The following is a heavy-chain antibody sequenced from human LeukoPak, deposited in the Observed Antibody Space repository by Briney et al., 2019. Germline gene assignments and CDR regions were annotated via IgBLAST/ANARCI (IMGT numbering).Heavy chain of an antibody. CDR2: IYSGGSA. D-gene: IGHD5-18*01. J-gene: IGHJ6*02. V-gene: IGHV3-66*01. CDR3: ARSQPGYSYGYNYYYYGMDV. CDR1: GFTVSSNY. Sequence: GGSLRLSCAASGFTVSSNYMSWVRQAPGKGLEWVSVIYSGGSAYYADSVKGRFTISRDNSKNTLYLQMNILRAEDTAVYYCARSQPGYSYGYNYYYYGMDVSGQGTTVTVSS.